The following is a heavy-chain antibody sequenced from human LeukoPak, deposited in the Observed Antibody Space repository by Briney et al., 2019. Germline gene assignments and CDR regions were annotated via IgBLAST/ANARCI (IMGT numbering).Heavy chain of an antibody. J-gene: IGHJ4*01. CDR3: ARGGPSRGTGFYYFEY. V-gene: IGHV1-2*04. D-gene: IGHD6-19*01. CDR1: GYTFTGYY. Sequence: ASVKVSCKASGYTFTGYYIHWVRQAHGQGLEWMGWINPNSGGTKYAQKFQGWVAMTRDTSISTAYMELSRLRGDDTAVYFCARGGPSRGTGFYYFEYWGHGTLVTVSP. CDR2: INPNSGGT.